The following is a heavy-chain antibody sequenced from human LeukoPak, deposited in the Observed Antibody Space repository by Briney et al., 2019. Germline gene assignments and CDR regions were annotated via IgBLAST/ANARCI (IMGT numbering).Heavy chain of an antibody. CDR3: ARELGYCSSTSCYIVANYYYYYGMDV. CDR2: ISSSSNYI. D-gene: IGHD2-2*02. V-gene: IGHV3-21*01. CDR1: GFTFSSYS. J-gene: IGHJ6*02. Sequence: GGSLRLSCAASGFTFSSYSMNWVRQAPGKGLEWVSSISSSSNYIYYADSVKGRFTISRDNAKNSLYLQMNSLRAEDTAVYYCARELGYCSSTSCYIVANYYYYYGMDVWGQGTTVTVSS.